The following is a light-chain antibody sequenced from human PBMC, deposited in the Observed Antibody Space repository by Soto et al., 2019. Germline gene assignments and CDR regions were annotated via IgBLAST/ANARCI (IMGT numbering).Light chain of an antibody. CDR1: QSISSW. CDR2: AAS. Sequence: IQRTQSQSSVSASVGERVTITGRASQSISSWLAWYQQKPGKAPKLLIYAASTLQSGVPSRFSGRGSGTDFTLTISSLQPEDFATYYCQQLNSYPLTFGGGTKVDIK. V-gene: IGKV1-12*01. J-gene: IGKJ4*01. CDR3: QQLNSYPLT.